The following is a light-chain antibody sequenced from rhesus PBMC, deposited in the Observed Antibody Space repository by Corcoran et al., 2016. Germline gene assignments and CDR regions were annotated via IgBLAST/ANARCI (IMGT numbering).Light chain of an antibody. Sequence: DIQMTQSPSSLSASVGDTVTITCRASQGIGNNLAWYQQQPGKVPKLLIYYASTLQTGVPSRFRGRGSGTDFSLTITSLQPEDFSTYYCQHGYDSPFTFGPGTKLDIK. CDR3: QHGYDSPFT. J-gene: IGKJ3*01. V-gene: IGKV1S15*01. CDR1: QGIGNN. CDR2: YAS.